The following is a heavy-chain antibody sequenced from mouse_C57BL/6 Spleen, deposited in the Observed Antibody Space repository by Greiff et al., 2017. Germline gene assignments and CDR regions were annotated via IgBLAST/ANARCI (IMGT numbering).Heavy chain of an antibody. CDR2: ISYDGSN. D-gene: IGHD4-1*01. CDR1: GYSITSGYY. V-gene: IGHV3-6*01. Sequence: DVKLQESGPGLVKPSQSLSLTCSVTGYSITSGYYWNWIRQFPGNKLEWMGYISYDGSNNYNPSLKNRISITRDTSKNQFFLKLNSVTTEDTATYYCARRLGRDYFDYWGQGTTLTVSS. J-gene: IGHJ2*01. CDR3: ARRLGRDYFDY.